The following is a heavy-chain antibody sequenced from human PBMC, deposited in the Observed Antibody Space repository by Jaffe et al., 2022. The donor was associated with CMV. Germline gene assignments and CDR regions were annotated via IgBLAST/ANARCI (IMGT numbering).Heavy chain of an antibody. Sequence: EVQLVESGGDLVQPGGSLRLSCAASGFTFSNYAMSWVRQAPGKGLEWVAAISIGGDTPYYSDPVRGRFTISRDNSRNTVFLQMNSLRDEDTAVYYCARFESDCSRTSCLRYYYYYFMDIWGKGTTVTVSS. CDR3: ARFESDCSRTSCLRYYYYYFMDI. V-gene: IGHV3-23*04. CDR1: GFTFSNYA. CDR2: ISIGGDTP. D-gene: IGHD2-2*01. J-gene: IGHJ6*03.